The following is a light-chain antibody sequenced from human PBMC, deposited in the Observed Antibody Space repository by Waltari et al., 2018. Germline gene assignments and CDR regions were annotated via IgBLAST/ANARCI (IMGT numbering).Light chain of an antibody. CDR1: TSDVGGSNL. CDR3: SSYARSDNSVL. V-gene: IGLV2-23*01. Sequence: QSALTQPPSVSGSPGQSLTISCTGSTSDVGGSNLVSWYRQFPNKAPQLIIYEGTRRPSGVSSRFSAAKSGNTASLTISGLQAEDEALYFCSSYARSDNSVLFGGGTQLSVL. CDR2: EGT. J-gene: IGLJ2*01.